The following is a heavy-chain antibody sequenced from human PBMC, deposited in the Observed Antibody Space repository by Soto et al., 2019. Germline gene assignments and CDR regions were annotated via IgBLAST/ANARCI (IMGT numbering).Heavy chain of an antibody. Sequence: PGGSLRLSCVAAGFTVSSSYMSWVRQAPGKGLEWVSAIGGSGDVTYYADSVKGRFTISRDNSKNTLYLQMNSLRAEDTAGYYCAKLSPPAPFYGMDVWGQGTTVTVSS. V-gene: IGHV3-23*01. CDR3: AKLSPPAPFYGMDV. J-gene: IGHJ6*02. D-gene: IGHD3-16*02. CDR1: GFTVSSSY. CDR2: IGGSGDVT.